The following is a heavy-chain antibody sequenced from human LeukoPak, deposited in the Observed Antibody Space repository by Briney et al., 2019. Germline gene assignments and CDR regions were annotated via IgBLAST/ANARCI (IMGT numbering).Heavy chain of an antibody. J-gene: IGHJ4*02. V-gene: IGHV4-38-2*01. CDR2: IYHSGST. Sequence: SETLSLTCAVPGYSISSGYFWGWIRQPPGKGLEWIGSIYHSGSTYYNPSLESRVTISVDTSKNQFSLKLSSVTAADTAVYYCARASSSGWGFRDYWGQGTLVTLSS. D-gene: IGHD6-19*01. CDR1: GYSISSGYF. CDR3: ARASSSGWGFRDY.